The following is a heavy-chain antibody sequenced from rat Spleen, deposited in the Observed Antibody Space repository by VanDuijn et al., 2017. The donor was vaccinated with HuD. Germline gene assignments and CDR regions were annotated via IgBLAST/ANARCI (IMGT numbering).Heavy chain of an antibody. J-gene: IGHJ2*01. CDR3: TRGDWSDYFDY. CDR2: IIYDGSST. Sequence: EVQLVESDGGLVQPGRSLKLSCAASGFTFSDYAMAWVRQAPKKGLEWVATIIYDGSSTYYRDSVKGRFTISRDNAKSTLYLQMDSLRSEDTATYYCTRGDWSDYFDYWGQGVMVTVSS. CDR1: GFTFSDYA. D-gene: IGHD1-1*01. V-gene: IGHV5-17*01.